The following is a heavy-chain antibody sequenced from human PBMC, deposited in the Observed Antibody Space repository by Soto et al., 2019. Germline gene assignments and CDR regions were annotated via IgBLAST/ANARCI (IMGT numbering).Heavy chain of an antibody. V-gene: IGHV4-39*07. CDR2: IYYSGST. CDR3: ASVHKEDFWKCPLQH. CDR1: SGSISSSSYY. D-gene: IGHD3-3*01. J-gene: IGHJ4*01. Sequence: KPSGSLSLTCAVSSGSISSSSYYWGWIRQPPGKGLEWIGRIYYSGSTYYNPSLKSRVTISVDTSKNQFSLKLTSVTAADPVVYYCASVHKEDFWKCPLQHWGQGTLVTGYS.